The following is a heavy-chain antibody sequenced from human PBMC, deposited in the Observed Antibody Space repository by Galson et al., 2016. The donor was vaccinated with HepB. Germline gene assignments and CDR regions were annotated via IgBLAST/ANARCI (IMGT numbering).Heavy chain of an antibody. V-gene: IGHV3-23*01. CDR1: GFTFRNYG. Sequence: SLRLSCAASGFTFRNYGMTWVRQAPGKGLEVVSSISRSGESTDYADSVKGRFTISRDNSKNTLSLQMNSLTADDTAIYYCVQGSTAPAVWGKGTTVTVSS. J-gene: IGHJ6*04. CDR2: ISRSGEST. CDR3: VQGSTAPAV. D-gene: IGHD2-2*01.